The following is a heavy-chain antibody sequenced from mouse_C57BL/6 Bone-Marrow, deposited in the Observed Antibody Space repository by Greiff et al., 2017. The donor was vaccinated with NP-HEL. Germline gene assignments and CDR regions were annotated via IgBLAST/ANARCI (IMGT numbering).Heavy chain of an antibody. J-gene: IGHJ3*01. CDR1: GYTFTDYY. CDR3: ARSGRQLRLRGFAY. V-gene: IGHV1-75*01. D-gene: IGHD3-2*02. CDR2: IFPGSGST. Sequence: VQRVESGPELVKPGASVKISCKASGYTFTDYYINWVKQRPGQGLEWIGWIFPGSGSTYYNEKFKGKATLTVDKSSSTAYMLLSSLTSEDSAVYFCARSGRQLRLRGFAYWGQGTLVTVSA.